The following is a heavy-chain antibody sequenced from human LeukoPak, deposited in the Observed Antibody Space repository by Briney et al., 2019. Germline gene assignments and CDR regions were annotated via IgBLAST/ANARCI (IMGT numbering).Heavy chain of an antibody. D-gene: IGHD1-1*01. CDR3: ARDHINNWNDRDPNWFDP. Sequence: PSQTLSLTCTVSGGSISSSNYYWGWIRQPPGKGLEWIGRIYTSGSTNYNPSLKSRVTISVDTSKNQFSLKLSSVTAADTAVYYCARDHINNWNDRDPNWFDPWGQGTLVTVSS. V-gene: IGHV4-61*02. CDR1: GGSISSSNYY. J-gene: IGHJ5*02. CDR2: IYTSGST.